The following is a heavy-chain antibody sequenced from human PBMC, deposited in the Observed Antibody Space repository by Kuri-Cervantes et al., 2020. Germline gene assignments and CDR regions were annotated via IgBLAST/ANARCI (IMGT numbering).Heavy chain of an antibody. D-gene: IGHD3-10*01. CDR2: ITRGGGST. J-gene: IGHJ4*02. Sequence: GESLKISCAASGITFSSYDMGWVRQAPGKGLEWVSSITRGGGSTFYADSLKGRFTISRDNSKDTLYLQMNSLRVDDTAVYFCARETPGIGYYFECWGQGTLVTVSS. CDR1: GITFSSYD. CDR3: ARETPGIGYYFEC. V-gene: IGHV3-23*01.